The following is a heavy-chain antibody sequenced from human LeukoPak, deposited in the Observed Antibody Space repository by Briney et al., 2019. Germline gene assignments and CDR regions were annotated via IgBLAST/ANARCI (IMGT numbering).Heavy chain of an antibody. Sequence: GGSLRLSCAASGFTFSSYAMSWVRQAPGKGLEWVSAISGSGGSTYYADSVKGRFTISRDNSKNTLYLQMNSLRAEDTAVYYCAKGVGSSGWYPDAFDIWGQGTMVTVSS. CDR3: AKGVGSSGWYPDAFDI. CDR2: ISGSGGST. V-gene: IGHV3-23*01. D-gene: IGHD6-19*01. J-gene: IGHJ3*02. CDR1: GFTFSSYA.